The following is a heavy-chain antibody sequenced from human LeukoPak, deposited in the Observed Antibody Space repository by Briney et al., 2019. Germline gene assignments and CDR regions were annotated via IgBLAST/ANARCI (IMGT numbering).Heavy chain of an antibody. V-gene: IGHV3-64D*09. CDR2: ISSNGGST. J-gene: IGHJ4*02. Sequence: PGGSLRLSCSASGFTPSTYFMHWVRQAPGKGLEYVSAISSNGGSTYYADSVKGRLTISRDNSKNTLYLQMSSLRAEDTAVYHCVKDDSYYYDSSGYPHWGQGTLVTVSS. CDR3: VKDDSYYYDSSGYPH. CDR1: GFTPSTYF. D-gene: IGHD3-22*01.